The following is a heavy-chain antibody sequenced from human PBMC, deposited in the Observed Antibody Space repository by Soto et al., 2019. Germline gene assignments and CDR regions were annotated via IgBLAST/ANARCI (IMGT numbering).Heavy chain of an antibody. CDR1: GGTFSSYA. CDR3: ARDRGPSSGYYPYWFDP. Sequence: QVQLVQSGAEVKKPGSSVKVSCKASGGTFSSYAISWVRQAPGQGLEWMGEIIPIFDTANYAQKFQGRVTITADESKSTAYMELRSLRSEDTAVYYCARDRGPSSGYYPYWFDPWGQGTLVTVSS. CDR2: IIPIFDTA. D-gene: IGHD3-22*01. J-gene: IGHJ5*02. V-gene: IGHV1-69*12.